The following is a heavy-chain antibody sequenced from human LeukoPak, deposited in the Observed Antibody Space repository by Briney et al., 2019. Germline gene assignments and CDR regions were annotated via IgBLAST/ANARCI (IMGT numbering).Heavy chain of an antibody. CDR3: ASLDIWSLPYYGMDV. D-gene: IGHD3-10*01. CDR1: GFTFDDYA. Sequence: GGSLRLSCAASGFTFDDYAMHWVRQAPGKGLEWVSGISWNSGSTVYVDSVKGRFTISRDNAKNSLYLQMNSLRAEDTAVYYCASLDIWSLPYYGMDVWGQGTTVTVSS. CDR2: ISWNSGST. J-gene: IGHJ6*02. V-gene: IGHV3-9*01.